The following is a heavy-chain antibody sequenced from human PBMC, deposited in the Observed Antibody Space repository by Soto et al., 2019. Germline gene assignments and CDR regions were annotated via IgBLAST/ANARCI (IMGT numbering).Heavy chain of an antibody. CDR3: ARRAEYLDTGMVGGLDY. CDR1: GGSISSISYY. J-gene: IGHJ4*02. D-gene: IGHD5-18*01. Sequence: SLNCSVSGGSISSISYYWGWIRQPPGNGLEWIGSIYYSGSTYYNPSLKSRVTISVDTSKNQFSLKLSSVTAADTAVYYCARRAEYLDTGMVGGLDYWGQRTLVTVSS. V-gene: IGHV4-39*01. CDR2: IYYSGST.